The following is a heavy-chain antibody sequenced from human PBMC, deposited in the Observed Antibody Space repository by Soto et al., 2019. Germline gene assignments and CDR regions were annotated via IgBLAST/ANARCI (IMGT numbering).Heavy chain of an antibody. CDR2: IIPIFGTA. CDR1: GGTFSSYA. CDR3: ARAAAAGVYYFDY. D-gene: IGHD6-13*01. J-gene: IGHJ4*02. V-gene: IGHV1-69*01. Sequence: QVQLVQSGAEVKKPGSSVKVSCKASGGTFSSYAISWVRHAPGQCLEWMGGIIPIFGTANYAQKFQCRVTITAEEYPSPAYVAPSRPRSEDTAMPYGARAAAAGVYYFDYWGQGTLVTVSS.